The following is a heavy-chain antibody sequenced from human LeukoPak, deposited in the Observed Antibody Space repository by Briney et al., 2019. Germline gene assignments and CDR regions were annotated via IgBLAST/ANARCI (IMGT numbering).Heavy chain of an antibody. Sequence: GGSLRLSCAASGFILSRNGMHWVRQAPGKGLEWVAFIRYDGTNKYYADSVKGRFTISRDNSKNKLCLQMNSLRGEDTAVCYCARYLYGSGTYHIDCWGQGTLVTVSS. CDR2: IRYDGTNK. J-gene: IGHJ4*02. CDR3: ARYLYGSGTYHIDC. D-gene: IGHD3-10*01. CDR1: GFILSRNG. V-gene: IGHV3-30*02.